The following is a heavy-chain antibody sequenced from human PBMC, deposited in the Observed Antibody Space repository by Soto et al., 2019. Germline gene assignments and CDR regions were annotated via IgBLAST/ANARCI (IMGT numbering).Heavy chain of an antibody. CDR2: SYPGDSNT. D-gene: IGHD2-2*02. V-gene: IGHV5-51*01. Sequence: PGASLKISCVGSGYSFTRDWIGGVRQMTGKGLEWMGISYPGDSNTRYSQSFQGKVTISADKSISTAYLQWRSLKASETAMYYCARQGYCSNTACYTVDYWGQGTLVTVSS. CDR1: GYSFTRDW. CDR3: ARQGYCSNTACYTVDY. J-gene: IGHJ4*02.